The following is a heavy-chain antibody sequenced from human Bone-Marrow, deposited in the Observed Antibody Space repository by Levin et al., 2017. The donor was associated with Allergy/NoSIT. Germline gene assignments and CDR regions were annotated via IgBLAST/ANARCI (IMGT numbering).Heavy chain of an antibody. CDR3: ARFSKPVEEQWLVQANYFDY. V-gene: IGHV4-34*01. CDR2: INHSGST. D-gene: IGHD6-19*01. J-gene: IGHJ4*02. Sequence: PSETLSLTCAVYGGSFSGYYWSWIRQPPGKGLEWIGEINHSGSTNYNPSLKSRVTISVDTSKNQFSLKLSSVTAADTAVYYCARFSKPVEEQWLVQANYFDYWGQGTLVTVSS. CDR1: GGSFSGYY.